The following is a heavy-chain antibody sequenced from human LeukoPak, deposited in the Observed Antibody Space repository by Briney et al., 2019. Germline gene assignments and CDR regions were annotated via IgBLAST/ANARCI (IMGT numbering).Heavy chain of an antibody. V-gene: IGHV3-23*01. J-gene: IGHJ5*02. D-gene: IGHD2-2*01. CDR2: ISGSGGST. CDR1: GFTFSSYA. CDR3: AKPLGYCSSTSCPTGGFDP. Sequence: GGSLRLSCAASGFTFSSYAMSWVRQAPGKGLEWVSAISGSGGSTYYADSVKGRFTISRDNSKNTLYLQMNSLRAEDTAVYYCAKPLGYCSSTSCPTGGFDPWGQGTLVTVSS.